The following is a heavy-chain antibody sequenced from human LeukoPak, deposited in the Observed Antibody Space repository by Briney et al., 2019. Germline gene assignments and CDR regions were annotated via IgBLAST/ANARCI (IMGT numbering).Heavy chain of an antibody. V-gene: IGHV3-48*02. CDR1: GFTLSSYG. CDR2: ISSGTGAI. Sequence: GGSLRLSCAVSGFTLSSYGMNWVRQAPGKGLEWVSHISSGTGAIYYADSVKGRFTVSRDSAKSSLYLQMNSLRDKDTAVYYCGRRLLYSGSRSLDFWGQGTLVTVSS. D-gene: IGHD2-8*01. J-gene: IGHJ4*02. CDR3: GRRLLYSGSRSLDF.